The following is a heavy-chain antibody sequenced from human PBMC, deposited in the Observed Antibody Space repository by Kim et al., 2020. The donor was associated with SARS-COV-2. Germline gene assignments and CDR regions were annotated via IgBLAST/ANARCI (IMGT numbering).Heavy chain of an antibody. CDR3: AVWEYYDILTGYPHYYYYGMDV. Sequence: SVKVSCKASGGTFSSYAISWVRQAPGQGLEWMGRIIPILGIANYAQKFQGRVTITADKSTSTAYMELSSLISEDTAVYYCAVWEYYDILTGYPHYYYYGMDVWGQGTTVTVSS. CDR1: GGTFSSYA. V-gene: IGHV1-69*04. CDR2: IIPILGIA. D-gene: IGHD3-9*01. J-gene: IGHJ6*02.